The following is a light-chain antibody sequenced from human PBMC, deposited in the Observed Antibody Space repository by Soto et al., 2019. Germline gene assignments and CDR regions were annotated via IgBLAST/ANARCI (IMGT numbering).Light chain of an antibody. Sequence: DIQMTQSPSTLSASLGDRVTITCRASQSISSWLAWYQQKPGKAPKLLIYDASSLESGVPSRFSGSGSGTEFTLTISSLQPDDFATYYCQHYNSYSEAFGQGTKVDIK. CDR1: QSISSW. CDR3: QHYNSYSEA. J-gene: IGKJ1*01. V-gene: IGKV1-5*01. CDR2: DAS.